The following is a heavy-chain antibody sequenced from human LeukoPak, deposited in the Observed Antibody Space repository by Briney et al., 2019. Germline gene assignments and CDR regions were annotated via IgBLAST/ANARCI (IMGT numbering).Heavy chain of an antibody. V-gene: IGHV3-23*01. CDR3: AKDGGDYDYYYYMDV. CDR2: ISGSGGST. Sequence: GGSLGLSCAASGFTFSSYAMSWVRQAPGKGLEWVLGISGSGGSTYYADSVKGRFTISRDNSKNTLYLQLNSLRAEDTAVYYCAKDGGDYDYYYYMDVWGKGTTVTISS. CDR1: GFTFSSYA. J-gene: IGHJ6*03. D-gene: IGHD2-21*02.